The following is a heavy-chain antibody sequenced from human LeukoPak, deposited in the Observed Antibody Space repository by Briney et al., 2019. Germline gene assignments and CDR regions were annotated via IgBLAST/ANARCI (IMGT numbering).Heavy chain of an antibody. D-gene: IGHD3-10*01. Sequence: ASQTLSLTCTVSGGSISSGGYYWSWIRQHPGKGLEWIGYIYYSGSTYYNPSLKSRVTISVDTSKNQFSLKLSSVTAADTAVYYCAGFGELRARTDYWGQGTLVTVSS. CDR3: AGFGELRARTDY. V-gene: IGHV4-31*03. CDR1: GGSISSGGYY. J-gene: IGHJ4*02. CDR2: IYYSGST.